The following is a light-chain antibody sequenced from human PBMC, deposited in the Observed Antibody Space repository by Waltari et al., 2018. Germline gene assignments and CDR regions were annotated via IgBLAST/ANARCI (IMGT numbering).Light chain of an antibody. J-gene: IGLJ3*02. CDR3: SSYTTSSTLV. CDR2: DVT. CDR1: SSDVGSYNY. V-gene: IGLV2-14*01. Sequence: QSALTQPASVSGSPGQSITISCSGTSSDVGSYNYVSWYQQHPGKAPKLMIYDVTKRPSGVSNRFSGSKSGNTASLTISGLQAEDEADYYCSSYTTSSTLVFGGGTK.